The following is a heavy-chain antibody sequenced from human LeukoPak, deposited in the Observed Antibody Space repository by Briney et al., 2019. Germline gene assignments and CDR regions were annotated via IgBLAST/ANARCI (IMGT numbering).Heavy chain of an antibody. J-gene: IGHJ4*02. Sequence: ASVKVSCKASGGTFSSYAISWVRQAPGQGLEWMGGIIPIFGTANYAQKFQGRVTITADESTSTAYMELSSLRSEDTAVYYCAREAISYGSGGYYFDYWGQGTLVTVSS. V-gene: IGHV1-69*13. D-gene: IGHD3-10*01. CDR2: IIPIFGTA. CDR1: GGTFSSYA. CDR3: AREAISYGSGGYYFDY.